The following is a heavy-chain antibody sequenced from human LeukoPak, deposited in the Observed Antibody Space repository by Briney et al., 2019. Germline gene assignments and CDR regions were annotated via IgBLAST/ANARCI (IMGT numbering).Heavy chain of an antibody. CDR3: ARGRRYCSSTSCTTLGRRVPHSNYGMDV. D-gene: IGHD2-2*01. V-gene: IGHV3-21*04. CDR1: GFTFSSYS. Sequence: GGSLRLSCAASGFTFSSYSMNWVRQAPGKGLEWVSSISSSSSYIYYADSVKGRFTISRDNAKNSLYLQMNSLRAEDTAVYYCARGRRYCSSTSCTTLGRRVPHSNYGMDVWGQGTTVTVSS. CDR2: ISSSSSYI. J-gene: IGHJ6*02.